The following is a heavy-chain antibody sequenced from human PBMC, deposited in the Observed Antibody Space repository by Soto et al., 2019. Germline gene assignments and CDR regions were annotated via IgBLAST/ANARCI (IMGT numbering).Heavy chain of an antibody. D-gene: IGHD1-26*01. J-gene: IGHJ6*02. Sequence: SQTLSLTCAISGDSVSSNSAAWNWIRQSPSRGLEWLGRTYYRSKWYNDYAVSVKSRITIDPDTSKNQFSLQLNSVTPEDTAVYYCARDWRIVGATRQPYYYGMDVWGQGTTVTVSS. CDR1: GDSVSSNSAA. CDR2: TYYRSKWYN. CDR3: ARDWRIVGATRQPYYYGMDV. V-gene: IGHV6-1*01.